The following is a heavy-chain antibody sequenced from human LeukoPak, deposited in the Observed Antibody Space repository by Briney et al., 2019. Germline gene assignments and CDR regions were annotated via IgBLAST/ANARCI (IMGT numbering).Heavy chain of an antibody. CDR2: ILFDGSNN. Sequence: TGGSLRLPCSASGFTFSNYGMHWVRQAPGKGLEWVALILFDGSNNYYADSVKGRFTISRDNSKNSLFLQMNSLRAEDTAVYYCTRVNTRNGYNDYWGQGTLVTVSS. D-gene: IGHD5-24*01. CDR1: GFTFSNYG. V-gene: IGHV3-33*01. J-gene: IGHJ4*02. CDR3: TRVNTRNGYNDY.